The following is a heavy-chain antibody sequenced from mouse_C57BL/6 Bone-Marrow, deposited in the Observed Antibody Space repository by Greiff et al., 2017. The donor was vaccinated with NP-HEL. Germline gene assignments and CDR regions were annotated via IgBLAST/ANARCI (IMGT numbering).Heavy chain of an antibody. J-gene: IGHJ2*01. Sequence: QVQLQQPGTELVKPGASVKLSCKVSGYTFTSYWMHWLKQRPGQGLEWIGNLNPNNGGTNDHEKFKTKATLTVDKSSSTAYMQLSSLTSEDSAVYYCARDSGYAFDYWGEGTTLTVSS. CDR2: LNPNNGGT. CDR3: ARDSGYAFDY. D-gene: IGHD3-2*02. CDR1: GYTFTSYW. V-gene: IGHV1-53*01.